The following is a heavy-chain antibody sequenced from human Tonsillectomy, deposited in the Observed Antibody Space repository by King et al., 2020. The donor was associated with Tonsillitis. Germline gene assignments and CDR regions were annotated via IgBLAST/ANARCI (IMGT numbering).Heavy chain of an antibody. CDR2: ISAYNGNT. CDR1: GYTFSSYG. J-gene: IGHJ3*02. Sequence: QLVQSGAEVKKPGASVKVSCKASGYTFSSYGISWVRQAPGQGLEWMGWISAYNGNTNYAQKFQGRVTMTTNISKSTAYMELRSLRSDDTAAYYCARAPNRYFDWLRGAFDIWGQGTMVTVSS. CDR3: ARAPNRYFDWLRGAFDI. V-gene: IGHV1-18*01. D-gene: IGHD3-9*01.